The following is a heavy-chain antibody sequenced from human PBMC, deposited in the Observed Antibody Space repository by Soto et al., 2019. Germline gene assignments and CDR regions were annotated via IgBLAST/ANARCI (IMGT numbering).Heavy chain of an antibody. CDR2: IYPGDSDT. V-gene: IGHV5-51*03. CDR1: GYSFTNYW. J-gene: IGHJ6*02. D-gene: IGHD3-10*01. Sequence: EVQLVQSRAEVKKPGESLKISCKGSGYSFTNYWIGWVRQMPGKGLEWMGIIYPGDSDTRYSPSFQGQVTISADKSISTAYLQWSSLKASDTAMYYCARAMVRGKNYYGVDVWGQGTTVTVSS. CDR3: ARAMVRGKNYYGVDV.